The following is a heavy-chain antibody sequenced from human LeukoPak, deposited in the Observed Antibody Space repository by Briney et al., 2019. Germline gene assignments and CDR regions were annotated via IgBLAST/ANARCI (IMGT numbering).Heavy chain of an antibody. J-gene: IGHJ4*02. D-gene: IGHD6-13*01. V-gene: IGHV3-23*01. CDR3: GIKEPIGY. CDR2: ISGSGDRT. CDR1: GFSFANSV. Sequence: PGGSLRLSCAASGFSFANSVISWIRQAPGKGPEWVSAISGSGDRTDYADSVRGRFTISRDNSKSTLYLQMNSLRVEDTAIYCGGIKEPIGYGGRGSLVTVS.